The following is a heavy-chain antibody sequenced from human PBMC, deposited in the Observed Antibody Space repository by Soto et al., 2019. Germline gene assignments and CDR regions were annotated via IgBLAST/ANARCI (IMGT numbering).Heavy chain of an antibody. J-gene: IGHJ5*02. Sequence: APVEASSKASGYTFTSYAMHWVRQAPGKRLEWMGWINAGNGNTKYSQKFQGRVTITRDTSASTAYMELSSLRSEDTAVYYCARDWRGRSSSSLGWFDPWGQGTLVTISS. D-gene: IGHD6-6*01. CDR3: ARDWRGRSSSSLGWFDP. V-gene: IGHV1-3*01. CDR1: GYTFTSYA. CDR2: INAGNGNT.